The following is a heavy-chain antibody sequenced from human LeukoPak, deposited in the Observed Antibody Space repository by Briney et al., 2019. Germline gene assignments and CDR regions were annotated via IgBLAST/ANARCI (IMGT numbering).Heavy chain of an antibody. D-gene: IGHD3-9*01. J-gene: IGHJ4*02. CDR3: ARGSQYYDILTGYSSYYFDY. Sequence: PSETLSLTCTVSGGSISSGDYYWSWIRQPSGKGLEWIGYIYYSGSTYYNPSLKSRVTISVDTSKNQFSLKLSSVTAADTAVYYCARGSQYYDILTGYSSYYFDYWGQGTLVTVSS. CDR2: IYYSGST. V-gene: IGHV4-30-4*01. CDR1: GGSISSGDYY.